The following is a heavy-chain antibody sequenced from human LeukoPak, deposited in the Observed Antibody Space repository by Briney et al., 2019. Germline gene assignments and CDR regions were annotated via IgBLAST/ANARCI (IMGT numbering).Heavy chain of an antibody. J-gene: IGHJ4*02. V-gene: IGHV4-61*01. CDR3: ARERLIAGATVFDY. CDR2: IYCSGST. CDR1: DGSISSSSHY. Sequence: SETLSLTCTVSDGSISSSSHYWSWIRQPPGKGLEWIGCIYCSGSTNYNPSLKSRVTISVDTSNNQFSLKLSSVTAADTAVYYCARERLIAGATVFDYWGQGTLVTVSS. D-gene: IGHD1-26*01.